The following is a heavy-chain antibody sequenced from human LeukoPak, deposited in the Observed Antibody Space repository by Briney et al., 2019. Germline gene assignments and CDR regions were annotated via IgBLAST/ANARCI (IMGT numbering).Heavy chain of an antibody. CDR1: GFSVSTKY. D-gene: IGHD3-3*01. J-gene: IGHJ4*02. CDR3: AGSRVVTLFDY. Sequence: GGSLRLSCAASGFSVSTKYMNWVRQAPGKGLEWVSVLYAGGTTYYTDSVKGRFTISRDNSKNTLYLQMNSLRAEDTAVYYCAGSRVVTLFDYWGPGTLVTVSS. V-gene: IGHV3-66*01. CDR2: LYAGGTT.